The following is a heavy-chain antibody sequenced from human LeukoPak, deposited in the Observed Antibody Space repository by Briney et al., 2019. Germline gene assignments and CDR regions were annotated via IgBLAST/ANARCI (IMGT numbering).Heavy chain of an antibody. D-gene: IGHD6-13*01. CDR1: GYTFTGYY. Sequence: GASVKVSCKASGYTFTGYYMHWVRQAPGQGLEWMGWINPNSGGTNYAQKFQGWVTMTRDTSISTAYMELSRLRSDDTALYYCATVAVRSTSWYVNYWGQGTLVTVSS. CDR3: ATVAVRSTSWYVNY. CDR2: INPNSGGT. J-gene: IGHJ4*02. V-gene: IGHV1-2*04.